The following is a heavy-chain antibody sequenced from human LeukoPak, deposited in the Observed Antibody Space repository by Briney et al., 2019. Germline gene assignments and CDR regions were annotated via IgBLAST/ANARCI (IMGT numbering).Heavy chain of an antibody. CDR2: ISWNSGSI. Sequence: GGSLRLSCTASGFTFGDYAMHWVRQAPGKGLEWVSGISWNSGSIGYADSVKGRFTISRDNAKNSLYLQMNSLRAEDMALYYCAKDSPYSSGWYLDYWGQGTLVTVSS. V-gene: IGHV3-9*03. D-gene: IGHD6-19*01. CDR1: GFTFGDYA. CDR3: AKDSPYSSGWYLDY. J-gene: IGHJ4*02.